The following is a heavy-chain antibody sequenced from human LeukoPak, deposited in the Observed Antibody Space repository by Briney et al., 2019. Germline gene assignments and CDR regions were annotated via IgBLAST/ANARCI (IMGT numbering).Heavy chain of an antibody. D-gene: IGHD5-24*01. J-gene: IGHJ4*02. V-gene: IGHV1-69*04. CDR1: GGTFSSYA. CDR3: ARGKAMATPTFDY. CDR2: IIPILGIV. Sequence: ASVKVSCKASGGTFSSYAISWVRQAPGQGLEWMGRIIPILGIVNYAQKFQGRVTITADKSTSTAYMELSSLRSEDTAVYYCARGKAMATPTFDYWGQGTLVTVSS.